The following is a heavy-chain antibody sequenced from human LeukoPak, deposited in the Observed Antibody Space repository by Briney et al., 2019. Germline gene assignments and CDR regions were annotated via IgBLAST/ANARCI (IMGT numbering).Heavy chain of an antibody. CDR2: ISWNSVTT. V-gene: IGHV3-9*01. D-gene: IGHD3-10*01. Sequence: GRSLRLSCAASGFTFGDSAMHWVRQVPGKGLEWVSGISWNSVTTEYADSAKGRLTISRDNAKNSLYLEINSLRVEDTALYFCVGGASGSYYHFDYWGQGTLVTVSS. J-gene: IGHJ4*02. CDR1: GFTFGDSA. CDR3: VGGASGSYYHFDY.